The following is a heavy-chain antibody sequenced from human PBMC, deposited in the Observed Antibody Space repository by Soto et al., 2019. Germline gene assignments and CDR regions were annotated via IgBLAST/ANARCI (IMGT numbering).Heavy chain of an antibody. J-gene: IGHJ6*02. CDR3: ARDSSGWDGPLYGMDV. Sequence: QVQLVQSGAEVRKPGSSVKVSCKASGGTFSRHAISWVRQAPGQGLEWMGGIIPIFGTANHAQKFQGRVTIIADESTSTAYMELSSLRSEDTAVYYCARDSSGWDGPLYGMDVWGQGTTVTVSS. CDR2: IIPIFGTA. D-gene: IGHD6-19*01. CDR1: GGTFSRHA. V-gene: IGHV1-69*01.